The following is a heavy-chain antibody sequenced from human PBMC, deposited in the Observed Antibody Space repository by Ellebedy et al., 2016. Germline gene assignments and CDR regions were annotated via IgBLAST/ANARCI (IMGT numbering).Heavy chain of an antibody. CDR1: GFTFSSYA. V-gene: IGHV3-23*01. J-gene: IGHJ4*02. CDR3: ARDDCTTTICYAY. Sequence: GESLKISCAASGFTFSSYAMSWVRQAPGKGLEWVSAISGSGGSTYYADSVKGRFTISRDISKNTLYLEMNSLRGEDTAVYYCARDDCTTTICYAYWGQGTLVTVSS. D-gene: IGHD2-2*01. CDR2: ISGSGGST.